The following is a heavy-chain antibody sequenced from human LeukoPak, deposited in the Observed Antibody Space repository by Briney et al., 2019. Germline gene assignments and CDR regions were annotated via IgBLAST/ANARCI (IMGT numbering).Heavy chain of an antibody. J-gene: IGHJ3*02. V-gene: IGHV4-34*01. CDR1: GGSFSGYD. D-gene: IGHD1-26*01. Sequence: PSETLSLTCAVYGGSFSGYDWSWIRQPPGKGLEWIGEINHSGSTNYNPSFKSRVVISVDTSKNHFSLTLNAVTAADTAVYHCASYSGIYSAFEIWSQGTLVTVSS. CDR2: INHSGST. CDR3: ASYSGIYSAFEI.